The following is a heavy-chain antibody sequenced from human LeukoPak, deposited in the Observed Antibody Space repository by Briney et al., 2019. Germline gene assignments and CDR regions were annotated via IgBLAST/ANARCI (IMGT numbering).Heavy chain of an antibody. CDR2: INPNSGGT. Sequence: ASVKVSCKASGYTFTGYYMHWVRQAPGQGLEWMGWINPNSGGTNYAQKFQGRVTMTRDTSISTAYMELSRLRSEDTAVYYCARDTGSSSSTSCSVWFDPWGQGTLVTVSS. D-gene: IGHD2-2*01. CDR3: ARDTGSSSSTSCSVWFDP. CDR1: GYTFTGYY. V-gene: IGHV1-2*02. J-gene: IGHJ5*02.